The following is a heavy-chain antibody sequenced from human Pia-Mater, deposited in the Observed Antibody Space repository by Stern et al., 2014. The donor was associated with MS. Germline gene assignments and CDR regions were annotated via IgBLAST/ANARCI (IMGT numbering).Heavy chain of an antibody. CDR3: ARDRRYYDSSGYPNWFDP. Sequence: VQLVESGGGLVQPGGSLRLSCAASGFTFSSYSMNWVRQAPGKGLEWVSYISSSSSPQYCADSGKGRFTLSRDNAQNSLYLQMNSLRDEDTAVYYCARDRRYYDSSGYPNWFDPWGQGTLVTVSS. V-gene: IGHV3-48*02. J-gene: IGHJ5*02. CDR2: ISSSSSPQ. D-gene: IGHD3-22*01. CDR1: GFTFSSYS.